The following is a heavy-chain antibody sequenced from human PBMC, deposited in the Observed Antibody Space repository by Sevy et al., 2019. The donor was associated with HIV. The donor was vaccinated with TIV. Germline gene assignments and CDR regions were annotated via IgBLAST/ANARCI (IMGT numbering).Heavy chain of an antibody. CDR2: ISGSGGST. CDR3: AKDGMVATFYYYYGMDV. CDR1: GFTFSSYA. J-gene: IGHJ6*02. Sequence: GGSLRLSCAASGFTFSSYAMSWVRQAPGKGLEWVSAISGSGGSTYYADSVKGRFTISRDNSKNTLYLQMNSLRAEDTAVYYGAKDGMVATFYYYYGMDVWGQGTTVTVSS. V-gene: IGHV3-23*01. D-gene: IGHD5-12*01.